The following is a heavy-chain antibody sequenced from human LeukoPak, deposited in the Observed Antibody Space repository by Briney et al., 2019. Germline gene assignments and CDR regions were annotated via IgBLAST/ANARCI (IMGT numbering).Heavy chain of an antibody. D-gene: IGHD6-19*01. CDR1: GDSVSSKSVT. CDR3: ASSLSGWLDY. V-gene: IGHV6-1*01. CDR2: TYYRSKWFN. J-gene: IGHJ4*02. Sequence: SQTLSLTCAISGDSVSSKSVTWNWIRQSPSRGLEWLGRTYYRSKWFNDCALSVKSRITINPDTSKNQFSLQLNSVTPEDTSVYYCASSLSGWLDYWGQGIQVTVSS.